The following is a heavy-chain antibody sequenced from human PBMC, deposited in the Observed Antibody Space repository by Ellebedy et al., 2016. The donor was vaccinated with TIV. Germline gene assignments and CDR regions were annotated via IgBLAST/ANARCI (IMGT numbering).Heavy chain of an antibody. Sequence: GESLKISCAASGFTFSSYWMSWVRQAPGKGLEWVANIKQDGSEKYYVDSVKGRFTISRDNAKNSLYLQMNSLRAEDTAIYYCAREAGTSGWYSGFQHWGQGTLVTVSS. CDR3: AREAGTSGWYSGFQH. V-gene: IGHV3-7*03. D-gene: IGHD6-19*01. J-gene: IGHJ1*01. CDR1: GFTFSSYW. CDR2: IKQDGSEK.